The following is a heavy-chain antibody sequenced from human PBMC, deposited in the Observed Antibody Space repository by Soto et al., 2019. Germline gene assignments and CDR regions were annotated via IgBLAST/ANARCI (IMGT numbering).Heavy chain of an antibody. V-gene: IGHV3-66*01. CDR2: IYSGGST. CDR3: ARSLPAVANYYYYGMDV. Sequence: EVQLVESGGGLVQPGGSLRLSCAASGFTVSSNYMSWVRQAPGKGLEWVSVIYSGGSTYYADSVKGRFTISRDNSKNTLYLQMNSRRAEDTAVYYCARSLPAVANYYYYGMDVWGQGTTVTVSS. CDR1: GFTVSSNY. J-gene: IGHJ6*02. D-gene: IGHD5-12*01.